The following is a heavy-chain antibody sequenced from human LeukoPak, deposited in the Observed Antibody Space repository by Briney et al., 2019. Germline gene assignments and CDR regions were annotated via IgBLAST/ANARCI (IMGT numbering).Heavy chain of an antibody. J-gene: IGHJ4*02. CDR3: ATASYYDSSGLHLYYFDY. V-gene: IGHV1-24*01. CDR1: GYTLTELS. D-gene: IGHD3-22*01. CDR2: FDPEDGET. Sequence: ASVKVSCKVSGYTLTELSMHWVRQAPGKGLERMGGFDPEDGETIYAQKFQGRVTMTEDTSTDTAYMELSSLRSEDTAVYYCATASYYDSSGLHLYYFDYWGQGTLVTVSS.